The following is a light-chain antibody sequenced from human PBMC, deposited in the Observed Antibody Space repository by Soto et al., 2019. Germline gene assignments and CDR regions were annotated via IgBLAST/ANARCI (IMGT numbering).Light chain of an antibody. V-gene: IGKV3-11*01. J-gene: IGKJ1*01. CDR2: DAS. CDR1: QSVRSY. CDR3: QQRDIWPWT. Sequence: EIVLTQSPATLSVSPGERATLSCRASQSVRSYLSWYQQKPGQAPRLLMYDASKRATGIPARFSGSGSGTDFTLTISSLEPEDFAVYYCQQRDIWPWTFGQGTKVDIK.